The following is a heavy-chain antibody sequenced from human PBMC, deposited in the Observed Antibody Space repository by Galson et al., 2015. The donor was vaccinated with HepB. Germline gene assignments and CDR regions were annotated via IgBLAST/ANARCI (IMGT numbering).Heavy chain of an antibody. CDR2: TYYRSKWYN. CDR1: GDSVSSNSAA. Sequence: CAISGDSVSSNSAAWNWIRQSPSRGLEWLGRTYYRSKWYNDYAVSAKSRITINPDTSKNQFSLQLNSVTPEDTAVYYCARDTRASYSSSWYVPSAFDIWGQGTMVTVSS. J-gene: IGHJ3*02. V-gene: IGHV6-1*01. D-gene: IGHD6-13*01. CDR3: ARDTRASYSSSWYVPSAFDI.